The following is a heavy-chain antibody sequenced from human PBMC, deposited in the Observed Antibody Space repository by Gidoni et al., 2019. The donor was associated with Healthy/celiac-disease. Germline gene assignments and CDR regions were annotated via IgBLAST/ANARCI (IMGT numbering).Heavy chain of an antibody. Sequence: EVQLVESGGGLVQPGGSLRLSCAASGFTFTDHYMDWVRQAPGKGLEWVGRIRNKANSYSTEYAASVKGRFTISRDDSKNSLYLQMNSLKTEDTAVYYCAREAPYYYDSSGYLGYWGQGTLVTVSS. CDR1: GFTFTDHY. J-gene: IGHJ4*02. CDR2: IRNKANSYST. D-gene: IGHD3-22*01. V-gene: IGHV3-72*01. CDR3: AREAPYYYDSSGYLGY.